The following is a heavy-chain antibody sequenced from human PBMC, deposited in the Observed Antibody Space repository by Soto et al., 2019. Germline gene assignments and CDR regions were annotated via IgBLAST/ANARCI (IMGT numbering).Heavy chain of an antibody. CDR1: GFTFSSYS. CDR2: ISYDGSNK. D-gene: IGHD6-6*01. V-gene: IGHV3-30-3*01. CDR3: ARGEEYRSSFWGIDY. J-gene: IGHJ4*02. Sequence: GGSLRLSCAASGFTFSSYSIHWVRHAPCKGLEWVAVISYDGSNKYYADSVKGRFTISRDNSKNKLYLQMNRLTAEDRAVYYCARGEEYRSSFWGIDYWGQGTLVTVSS.